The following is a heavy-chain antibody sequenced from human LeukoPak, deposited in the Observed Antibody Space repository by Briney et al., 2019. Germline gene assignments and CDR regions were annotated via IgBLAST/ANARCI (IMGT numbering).Heavy chain of an antibody. Sequence: PGRSLRLSCAASGFTFSSYGMHWVRQAPGKGLEWVAVIWYDGSNKYYAGSVKGRFTISRDNSKNTLYLQMNSLRAEDTAVYYCARGSSGWYPGPFDYWGQGTLVTVSS. D-gene: IGHD6-19*01. CDR1: GFTFSSYG. CDR3: ARGSSGWYPGPFDY. J-gene: IGHJ4*02. V-gene: IGHV3-33*01. CDR2: IWYDGSNK.